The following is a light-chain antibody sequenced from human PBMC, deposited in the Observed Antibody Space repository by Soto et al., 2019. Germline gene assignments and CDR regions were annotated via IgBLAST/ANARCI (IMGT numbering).Light chain of an antibody. CDR2: AAS. CDR3: QQLNNYPAIT. J-gene: IGKJ5*01. CDR1: QGISTY. V-gene: IGKV1-9*01. Sequence: IQLTQSPSSLSASVGDRVTITCRASQGISTYLAWYQQKLGKAPKLLIYAASTLQSGVPSRFSGSGSGTDFTLTISSLQPEDFATYYCQQLNNYPAITFGPGTRLEIK.